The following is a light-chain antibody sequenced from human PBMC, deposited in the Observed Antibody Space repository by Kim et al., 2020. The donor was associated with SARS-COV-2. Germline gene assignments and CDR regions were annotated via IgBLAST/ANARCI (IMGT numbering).Light chain of an antibody. CDR3: LLYYGAFWM. V-gene: IGLV7-43*01. Sequence: QAVVTQAPSLTVSPGETVTVTCASSTGAVTSGFYATWFQVKPGQAPKTLIYSSSHKHSWTPARFSGSLLGGKAALTLSGAQPEDEAEYFCLLYYGAFWMFGGRTKLTVL. J-gene: IGLJ3*02. CDR1: TGAVTSGFY. CDR2: SSS.